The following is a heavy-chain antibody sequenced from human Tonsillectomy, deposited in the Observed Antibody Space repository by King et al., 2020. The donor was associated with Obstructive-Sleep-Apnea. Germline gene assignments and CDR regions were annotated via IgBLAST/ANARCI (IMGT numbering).Heavy chain of an antibody. V-gene: IGHV3-23*04. CDR2: ISGSGGST. Sequence: VQLVESGGGLVQPGGSLRLSCAASGFTFSSYAMSWVRQAPGKGLEWVSAISGSGGSTYYADSVKGRFTISRDNSKNTLYLQMNSLRAEDTAVYYCAKDGYYDFWSGYNPSYYYYGMDVWGQGTTVTVSS. D-gene: IGHD3-3*01. CDR1: GFTFSSYA. J-gene: IGHJ6*02. CDR3: AKDGYYDFWSGYNPSYYYYGMDV.